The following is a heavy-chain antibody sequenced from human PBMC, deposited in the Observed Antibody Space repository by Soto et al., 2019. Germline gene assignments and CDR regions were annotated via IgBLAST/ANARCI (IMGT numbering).Heavy chain of an antibody. J-gene: IGHJ6*02. V-gene: IGHV1-18*01. Sequence: ASVKVSCKASGYTFTSYGISWVRQAPGQGLEWMGWISAYNGNTNYAQKLQGRVTMTTDTSTSTAYMELRSLRSDDTAVYYCYITMVRGVPYAMVSWGQGXMVTVSS. CDR3: YITMVRGVPYAMVS. CDR2: ISAYNGNT. CDR1: GYTFTSYG. D-gene: IGHD3-10*01.